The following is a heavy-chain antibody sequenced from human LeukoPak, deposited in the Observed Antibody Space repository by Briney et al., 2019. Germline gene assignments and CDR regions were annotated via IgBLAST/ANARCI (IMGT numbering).Heavy chain of an antibody. CDR3: AKSNTESQTTVGN. J-gene: IGHJ4*02. D-gene: IGHD1-14*01. CDR1: GFTFNTYG. CDR2: VWSDGSNR. V-gene: IGHV3-33*06. Sequence: GGSLRLSCAASGFTFNTYGMHWVRQAPGKGLEWIAVVWSDGSNRFYADSVEGRFTISRDNSKNTLYLQMNSLRAEDTAVYYCAKSNTESQTTVGNWSQGTLVSVSS.